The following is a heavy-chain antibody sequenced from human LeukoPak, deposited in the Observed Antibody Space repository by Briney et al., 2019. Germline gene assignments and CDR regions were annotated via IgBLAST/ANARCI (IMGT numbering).Heavy chain of an antibody. Sequence: GGSLRLSCAASGFTFSSYGMSWVRQAPGKGLEWVSAISGSGGSTYYADSVKGRFTISRDNSKNTLYLQMNSLRAEDTAVYYCAKDPTHYRVWDDYDSRRLSHWGQGTLVTVSS. CDR2: ISGSGGST. J-gene: IGHJ4*02. CDR1: GFTFSSYG. V-gene: IGHV3-23*01. D-gene: IGHD3-22*01. CDR3: AKDPTHYRVWDDYDSRRLSH.